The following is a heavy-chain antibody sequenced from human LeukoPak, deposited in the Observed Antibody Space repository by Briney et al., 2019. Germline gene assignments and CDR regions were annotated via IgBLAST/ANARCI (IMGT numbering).Heavy chain of an antibody. V-gene: IGHV4-34*01. CDR2: INHSGST. D-gene: IGHD6-13*01. CDR1: GGSFSGYY. J-gene: IGHJ6*03. Sequence: SETLSLTCAVYGGSFSGYYWSWIRQPPGKGLEWIGEINHSGSTNYNPSLKSRVTISVDTSKNQFSLKLSSVTAAGTAVYYCARQGYSSSWSYYYYYYYMDVWGKGTTVTISS. CDR3: ARQGYSSSWSYYYYYYYMDV.